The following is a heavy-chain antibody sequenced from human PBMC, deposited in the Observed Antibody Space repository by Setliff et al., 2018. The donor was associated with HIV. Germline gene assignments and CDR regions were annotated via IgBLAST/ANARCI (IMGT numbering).Heavy chain of an antibody. J-gene: IGHJ4*02. CDR1: GFIFDNHA. V-gene: IGHV3-9*01. D-gene: IGHD6-19*01. CDR3: ARALSYSGWRTQYFDC. CDR2: TSWDNALP. Sequence: HPGGSLRLSCVASGFIFDNHAMHWVRQAPGRGLEWVAGTSWDNALPAYADSVKGRFTVTRDNANNSLYLQMNSLTAEDTAVYYCARALSYSGWRTQYFDCWGQGTLVTVSS.